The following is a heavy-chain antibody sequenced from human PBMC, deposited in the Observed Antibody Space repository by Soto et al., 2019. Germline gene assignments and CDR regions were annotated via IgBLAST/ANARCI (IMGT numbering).Heavy chain of an antibody. CDR3: AIEKVGATSVHVFDI. V-gene: IGHV3-23*01. CDR1: GFTFGPFW. Sequence: PGGSLRLSCAASGFTFGPFWMHWVRQAPGKGLEWVSMIRNSGSDTYYADSVKGRFTVSTDNSKNTLYLQMSSLRAEDTAVYYYAIEKVGATSVHVFDIWGQGTMVTVSS. D-gene: IGHD1-26*01. J-gene: IGHJ3*02. CDR2: IRNSGSDT.